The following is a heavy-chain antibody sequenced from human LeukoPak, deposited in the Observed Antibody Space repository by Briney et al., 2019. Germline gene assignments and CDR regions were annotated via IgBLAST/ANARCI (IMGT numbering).Heavy chain of an antibody. CDR2: IIPIFGTA. J-gene: IGHJ4*02. Sequence: SVKVSCKASGGTFSSYAISWVRQAPGQGLEWMGGIIPIFGTANYAQKFQGRVTITADESTSTAYMELSSLRSEDTAVYYCARDRGYYDSSGYYGPFDYWGQGTLVTVSS. CDR1: GGTFSSYA. D-gene: IGHD3-22*01. CDR3: ARDRGYYDSSGYYGPFDY. V-gene: IGHV1-69*01.